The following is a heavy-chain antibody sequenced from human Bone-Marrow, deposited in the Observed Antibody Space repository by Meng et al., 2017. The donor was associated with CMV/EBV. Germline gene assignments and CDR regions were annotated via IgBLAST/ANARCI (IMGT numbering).Heavy chain of an antibody. D-gene: IGHD2-2*01. CDR3: ARDTHIVVVPAAIYYYGMDV. V-gene: IGHV4-61*01. CDR2: IYYSGST. Sequence: SETLSLTCTVSGGSVSSGSYYWSWIRQPPGKGLEWIGYIYYSGSTNYNPSLKSRVTISVDTSKNQFSLKLSSVTAADTAVYYCARDTHIVVVPAAIYYYGMDVWGQGTTVTVSS. CDR1: GGSVSSGSYY. J-gene: IGHJ6*02.